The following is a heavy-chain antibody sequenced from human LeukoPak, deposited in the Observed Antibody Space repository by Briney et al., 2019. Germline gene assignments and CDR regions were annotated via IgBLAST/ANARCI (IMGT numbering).Heavy chain of an antibody. Sequence: GGSLRLSCAASGFTFSSYWMSWVRQAPGKGLEWVANIRQDGSEKYYVDSVKGRFTISRDNAKNSLYLQMNSLRAEDTAVYYCASTRGFVGATVFDYWGQGTLVTVSS. CDR3: ASTRGFVGATVFDY. D-gene: IGHD1-26*01. J-gene: IGHJ4*02. CDR1: GFTFSSYW. V-gene: IGHV3-7*01. CDR2: IRQDGSEK.